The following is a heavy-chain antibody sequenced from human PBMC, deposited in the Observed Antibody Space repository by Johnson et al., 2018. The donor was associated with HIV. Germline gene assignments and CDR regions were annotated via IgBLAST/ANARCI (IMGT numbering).Heavy chain of an antibody. CDR1: GCTLISNT. J-gene: IGHJ3*02. D-gene: IGHD1-26*01. CDR2: ISYDGDNK. CDR3: ARVRERWELLLSDGSDI. V-gene: IGHV3-30-3*01. Sequence: LGAGGGAAVEPGRWLRLTCEASGCTLISNTMHWVRQAPGKGLEWVAVISYDGDNKYYADSVRGRFIISRDNSKNTLYLQMNSLRAEDTALYYCARVRERWELLLSDGSDIWGQGTMVTLSS.